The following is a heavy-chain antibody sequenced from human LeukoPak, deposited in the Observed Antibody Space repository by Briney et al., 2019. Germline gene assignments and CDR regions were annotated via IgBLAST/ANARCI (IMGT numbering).Heavy chain of an antibody. CDR3: ARGGLLWFVESPSGAFDI. J-gene: IGHJ3*02. Sequence: PSETLSLTCAAYGGSFSGYYWRWIRQPPGKGLDWIGEINHSGSTKYNPSLKSRVTMSVDTSKNQFYLKLTSVAAADTAVYYCARGGLLWFVESPSGAFDIWGQGTMVTVSS. D-gene: IGHD3-10*01. V-gene: IGHV4-34*01. CDR2: INHSGST. CDR1: GGSFSGYY.